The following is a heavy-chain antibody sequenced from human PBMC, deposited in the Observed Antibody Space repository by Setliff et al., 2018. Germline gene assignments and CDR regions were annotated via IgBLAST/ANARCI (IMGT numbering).Heavy chain of an antibody. CDR3: ARRFGAHYFFDL. CDR1: GYNFNNDW. Sequence: GASLTLSCKGSGYNFNNDWIGWVRQMPGKGLEWMGSIFPGDSDTRYSPSFQGQVTISADKSISTAYLQWNSLKASDTALYYCARRFGAHYFFDLWGRGTLVTVSS. V-gene: IGHV5-51*01. J-gene: IGHJ2*01. D-gene: IGHD3-16*01. CDR2: IFPGDSDT.